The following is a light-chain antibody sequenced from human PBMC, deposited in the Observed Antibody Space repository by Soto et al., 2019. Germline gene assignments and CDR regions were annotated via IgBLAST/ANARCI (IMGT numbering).Light chain of an antibody. J-gene: IGKJ5*01. CDR1: QSVSSY. CDR3: LQRSNCHLT. CDR2: DAS. V-gene: IGKV3-11*01. Sequence: EIVLTQSPATLSLSPGERATLSCRASQSVSSYLAWYQQKPGQAPRLLIYDASNMATGIPARFSGSGSGTDFTLTISSLEPEDFAVYYCLQRSNCHLTFGQGTRLEIK.